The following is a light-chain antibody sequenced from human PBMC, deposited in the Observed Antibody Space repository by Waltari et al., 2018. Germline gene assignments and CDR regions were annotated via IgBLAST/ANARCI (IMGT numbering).Light chain of an antibody. J-gene: IGLJ2*01. CDR3: STYAGSTVI. CDR1: SSDVGDYND. CDR2: DVS. Sequence: QSALTQPPSASGSPGQSVTISCTGASSDVGDYNDVSWYQQPPGKAPKLMIYDVSKRPSGVPDRFSGSKSGNTASLTVSGLQAEDEADYYCSTYAGSTVIFGGGTKVTVL. V-gene: IGLV2-8*01.